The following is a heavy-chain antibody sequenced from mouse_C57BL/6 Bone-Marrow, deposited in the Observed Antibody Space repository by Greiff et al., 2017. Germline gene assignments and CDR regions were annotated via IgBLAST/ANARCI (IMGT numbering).Heavy chain of an antibody. CDR2: INPNNGGT. Sequence: VQLQQSGPELVKPGASVKISCKASGYTFTDYYMNWVKQSHGKSLEWIGDINPNNGGTSYNQKFKGKATLTVDKSSSTAYMSLRSLTSEDSAVYYCARRRIYYYGSSFFDYWGQGTTLTVSS. V-gene: IGHV1-26*01. CDR1: GYTFTDYY. D-gene: IGHD1-1*01. CDR3: ARRRIYYYGSSFFDY. J-gene: IGHJ2*01.